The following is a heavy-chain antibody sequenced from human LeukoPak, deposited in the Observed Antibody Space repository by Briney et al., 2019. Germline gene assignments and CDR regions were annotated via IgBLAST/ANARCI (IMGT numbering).Heavy chain of an antibody. Sequence: GGSLRLSCAASGFTFSDFAMTWVRQAPGKGLEWVSTISGRGGSTNYPDSVKGRFTISRDNSKNTLYLQMNSLRAEDTAVYYCARAAAAAGWDPAGDYWGQGTLVTVSS. CDR2: ISGRGGST. J-gene: IGHJ4*02. CDR1: GFTFSDFA. V-gene: IGHV3-23*01. D-gene: IGHD6-13*01. CDR3: ARAAAAAGWDPAGDY.